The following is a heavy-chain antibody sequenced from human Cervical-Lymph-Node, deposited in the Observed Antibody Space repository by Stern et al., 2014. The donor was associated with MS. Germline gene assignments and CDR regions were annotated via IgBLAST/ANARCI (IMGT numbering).Heavy chain of an antibody. Sequence: QITLKESGPTLVKPTQTLTLTCTFSGFSLSTSGVGVGWIRQPPGKALELFALLFWDDDQRYSPFLNSMLTITTDTSKNQVVLTMPNMDPVDTATYFCAHRYLTRGFDPWGQGTLVTFSS. D-gene: IGHD3-9*01. CDR3: AHRYLTRGFDP. V-gene: IGHV2-5*02. CDR1: GFSLSTSGVG. J-gene: IGHJ5*02. CDR2: LFWDDDQ.